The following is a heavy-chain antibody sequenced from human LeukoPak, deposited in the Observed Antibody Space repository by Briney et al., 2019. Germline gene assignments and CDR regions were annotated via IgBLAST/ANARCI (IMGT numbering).Heavy chain of an antibody. CDR3: ARHISSGGTYAHFDY. D-gene: IGHD1-26*01. V-gene: IGHV4-34*01. Sequence: SETLSLTCAVYGGSFSGYYWSWIRQPPGKGLEWIGEINHRRSTNYNPSLKSRVTMSVDTSKNQFSLNLSSVTAADTAVYYCARHISSGGTYAHFDYWGQGTLVTVSS. CDR1: GGSFSGYY. CDR2: INHRRST. J-gene: IGHJ4*02.